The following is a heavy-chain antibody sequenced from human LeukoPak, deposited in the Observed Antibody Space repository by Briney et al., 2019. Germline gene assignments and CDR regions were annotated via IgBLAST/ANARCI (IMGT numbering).Heavy chain of an antibody. J-gene: IGHJ4*02. V-gene: IGHV3-21*01. D-gene: IGHD4-17*01. CDR1: GFTFSSYS. CDR2: ISYTSSYI. Sequence: KPGGSLRLSCAASGFTFSSYSMNWVRQAPGKGLEWVSSISYTSSYIHYADSVKGRFTISRDNAKNSLFLQMNSLRAEDTAVYYCAREGLYGDYAGHWGQGTLVTVSS. CDR3: AREGLYGDYAGH.